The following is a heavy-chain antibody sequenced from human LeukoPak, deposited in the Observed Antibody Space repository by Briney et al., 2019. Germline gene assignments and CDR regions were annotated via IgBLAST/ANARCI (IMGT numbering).Heavy chain of an antibody. CDR3: ARDGSSGWSPFVDY. CDR2: ISSSSSTI. Sequence: PGGSLRLSCAASGFTFSSYSMNWVRQAPGKGLEWVSYISSSSSTIYYADSVKGRFTTSRDNAKNSLYLQMNSLRDEDTAVYYCARDGSSGWSPFVDYWGQGTLVTVSS. J-gene: IGHJ4*02. V-gene: IGHV3-48*02. CDR1: GFTFSSYS. D-gene: IGHD6-19*01.